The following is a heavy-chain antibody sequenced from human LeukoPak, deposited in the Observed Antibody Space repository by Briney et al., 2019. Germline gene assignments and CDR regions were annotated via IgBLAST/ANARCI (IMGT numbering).Heavy chain of an antibody. J-gene: IGHJ3*02. CDR1: GYTFTSYG. D-gene: IGHD3-3*01. Sequence: SVKVSCKTSGYTFTSYGISWVRQAPGQGLEWMGGIIPIFGTANYAQKFQGRVTITADESTSTAYMELSSLRSEDTAVYYCARADTIFGVVTNFDAFDIWGQGTMVTVSS. V-gene: IGHV1-69*13. CDR2: IIPIFGTA. CDR3: ARADTIFGVVTNFDAFDI.